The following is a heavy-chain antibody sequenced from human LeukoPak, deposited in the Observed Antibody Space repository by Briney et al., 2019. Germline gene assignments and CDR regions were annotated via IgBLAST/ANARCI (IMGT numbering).Heavy chain of an antibody. D-gene: IGHD6-6*01. CDR3: ARVGYSSSPFDY. V-gene: IGHV4-59*12. CDR2: IYYSGST. CDR1: GGSISSYY. J-gene: IGHJ4*02. Sequence: PSETLSLTCTVSGGSISSYYWSWFRQPPGKGLEWIGYIYYSGSTNYNPSLKSRVTISVDTSKNQFSLKLSSVIAADTAVYYCARVGYSSSPFDYWGQGTLVTVSS.